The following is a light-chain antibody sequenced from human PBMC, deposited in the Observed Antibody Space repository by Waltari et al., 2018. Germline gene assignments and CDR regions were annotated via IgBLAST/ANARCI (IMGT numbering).Light chain of an antibody. V-gene: IGKV3-15*01. CDR2: AAS. CDR1: QYVNIH. J-gene: IGKJ1*01. CDR3: QRYNDWPRT. Sequence: EVVMTQSPATLSVSPGERATLSCRASQYVNIHLDWYQQKPGQAPRLLIYAASTRATGVPARFSGSGSGTDFTLTISSLQSEDFAVYYCQRYNDWPRTFGLGTKVEIK.